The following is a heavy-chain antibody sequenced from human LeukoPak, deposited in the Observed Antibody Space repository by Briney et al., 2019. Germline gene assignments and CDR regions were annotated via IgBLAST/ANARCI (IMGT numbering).Heavy chain of an antibody. D-gene: IGHD3-9*01. CDR2: INPSGGST. Sequence: GASVKVSCKASGYTFTSYYMHWVRQAPGQGLEWMGIINPSGGSTSYAQKFQGRVTMTTDTSTSTAYMELRSLRSDDTAVYYCARDSTTREDILTGHFDPWGQGTLVTVSS. J-gene: IGHJ5*02. CDR3: ARDSTTREDILTGHFDP. CDR1: GYTFTSYY. V-gene: IGHV1-46*01.